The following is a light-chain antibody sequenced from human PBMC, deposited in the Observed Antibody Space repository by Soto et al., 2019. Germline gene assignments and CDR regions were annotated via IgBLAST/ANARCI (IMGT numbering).Light chain of an antibody. CDR3: QHYGTSPLT. V-gene: IGKV3-20*01. CDR2: GAS. Sequence: VLTKLPGTLPLSPGERPTLSCRASQIVSASHLAWYQQKPGQAPRLLLYGASTRATDIPDRFSGSGSGTDFTLTISRVEPEDFAVFYCQHYGTSPLTFGGGTKV. J-gene: IGKJ4*01. CDR1: QIVSASH.